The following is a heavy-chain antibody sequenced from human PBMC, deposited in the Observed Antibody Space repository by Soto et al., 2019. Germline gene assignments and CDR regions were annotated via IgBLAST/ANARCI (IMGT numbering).Heavy chain of an antibody. D-gene: IGHD5-12*01. J-gene: IGHJ5*02. V-gene: IGHV3-33*01. Sequence: PGGSLRLSCAASGFTFSSYGMHWVRQAPGKGLEWVAVIWYDGSNKYYADSVKGRFTISRDNSKNTLYLQMNSLRAEDTAVYYCARDISSGYDVNCFDPWGQGTLVTLSS. CDR3: ARDISSGYDVNCFDP. CDR1: GFTFSSYG. CDR2: IWYDGSNK.